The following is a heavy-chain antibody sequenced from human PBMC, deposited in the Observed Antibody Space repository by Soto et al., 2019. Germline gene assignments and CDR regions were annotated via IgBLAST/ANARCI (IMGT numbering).Heavy chain of an antibody. V-gene: IGHV1-18*01. CDR2: ISPSSGVT. CDR1: GYTFTSYG. CDR3: AREMWTRTGPQNFFDY. D-gene: IGHD2-21*01. J-gene: IGHJ4*02. Sequence: QVQLVQSEGEVRQPGASVKVSCRASGYTFTSYGIIWVRQAPGQGLEWMGYISPSSGVTRYAQNLQCRVTLTTDTSTTTAYMELRSLSSDDTAVYYCAREMWTRTGPQNFFDYWGLGALVTVSS.